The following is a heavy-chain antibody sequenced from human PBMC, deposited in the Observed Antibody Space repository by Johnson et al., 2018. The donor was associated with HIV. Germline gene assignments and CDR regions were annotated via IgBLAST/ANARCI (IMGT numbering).Heavy chain of an antibody. V-gene: IGHV3-11*04. CDR3: ARDSTPWGDDYVDYAFDI. Sequence: QVQLVESGGGLVKPGGSLRLSCAASGFTFSNAWMSWVRQAPGKGLEWVSYISDSGRIKYYADYVKGRCTISRDNAKNSLFLQMNSLRAEDTAVYYCARDSTPWGDDYVDYAFDIWGQGTVVTVSS. CDR2: ISDSGRIK. CDR1: GFTFSNAW. D-gene: IGHD4-17*01. J-gene: IGHJ3*02.